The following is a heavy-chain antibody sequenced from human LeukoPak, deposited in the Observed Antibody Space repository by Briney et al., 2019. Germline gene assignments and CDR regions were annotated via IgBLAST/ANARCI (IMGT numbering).Heavy chain of an antibody. CDR3: ARAPGYSSSCYYY. V-gene: IGHV4-59*01. J-gene: IGHJ4*02. Sequence: PSETLSLTCTVSGGSISSYYWSWIRQPPGKGLEWIGYIYYSGSTNYNPSLKSRVTISVDTSKNQFSLKLSSVTAADTAVYYCARAPGYSSSCYYYWGQGTLVTVSS. CDR2: IYYSGST. CDR1: GGSISSYY. D-gene: IGHD6-13*01.